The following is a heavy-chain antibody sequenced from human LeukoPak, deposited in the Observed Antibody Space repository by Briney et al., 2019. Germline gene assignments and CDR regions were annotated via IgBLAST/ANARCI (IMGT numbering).Heavy chain of an antibody. D-gene: IGHD2-2*01. CDR2: ISAYNGNT. Sequence: ASVKVSCKASGYTFTSYGISWVRQAPGQGLEWMGWISAYNGNTNYAQKLQGRVTMTTDTSTSTAYMELRSLRSGDTAVYYCARDSLPAAIIPNWFDPWGQGTLVTVSS. CDR3: ARDSLPAAIIPNWFDP. CDR1: GYTFTSYG. J-gene: IGHJ5*02. V-gene: IGHV1-18*01.